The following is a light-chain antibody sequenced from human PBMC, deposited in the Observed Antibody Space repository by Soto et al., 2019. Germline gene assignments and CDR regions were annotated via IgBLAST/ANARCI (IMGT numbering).Light chain of an antibody. CDR3: EEDGCPST. Sequence: EIVLPQSPGTLSLSPGERATLSCRASQSGSSSYLAWYQQKPGQAPRLLIYGASSRATGIPDRFSGRGSGTDFTLTISRLESEDVAVYYCEEDGCPSTFGPGTKVYIK. CDR2: GAS. V-gene: IGKV3-20*01. CDR1: QSGSSSY. J-gene: IGKJ3*01.